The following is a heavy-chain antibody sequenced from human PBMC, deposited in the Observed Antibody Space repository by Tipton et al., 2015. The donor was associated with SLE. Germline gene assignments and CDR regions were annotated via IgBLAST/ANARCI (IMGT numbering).Heavy chain of an antibody. CDR1: GFTFDDYG. CDR2: INWNGGST. D-gene: IGHD2-21*02. V-gene: IGHV3-20*04. CDR3: ARALVTDYYYGMDV. Sequence: SLRLSCAASGFTFDDYGMRWVRQAPGKGLEWVSGINWNGGSTGYADSVKGRFTISRDNAKNSLYLQMNSLRAEDTAVYYCARALVTDYYYGMDVWGQGATGTVS. J-gene: IGHJ6*02.